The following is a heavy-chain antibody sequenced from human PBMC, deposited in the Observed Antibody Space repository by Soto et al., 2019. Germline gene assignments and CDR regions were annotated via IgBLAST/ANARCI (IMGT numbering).Heavy chain of an antibody. CDR1: GYSFTTHG. J-gene: IGHJ5*02. D-gene: IGHD2-2*01. CDR3: ARDKSSTLGP. V-gene: IGHV1-18*04. Sequence: ASVKVTCKASGYSFTTHGISWVRRAPGHGLEWMGWISAYNGDTHYVQRFQGRLTMTTDTSTSTAYMELRSLRSDDTAVYYCARDKSSTLGPWGQGTLVTVSS. CDR2: ISAYNGDT.